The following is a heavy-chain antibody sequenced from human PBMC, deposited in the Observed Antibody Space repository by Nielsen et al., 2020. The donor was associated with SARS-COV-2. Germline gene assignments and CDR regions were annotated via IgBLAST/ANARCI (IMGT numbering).Heavy chain of an antibody. J-gene: IGHJ4*02. V-gene: IGHV3-30*03. D-gene: IGHD2/OR15-2a*01. CDR1: GFTFANYG. CDR2: VSRDGSDT. CDR3: ARNYHNSSTFPTVFDY. Sequence: GESLKISCAASGFTFANYGIHWVRQVAGRGLEWVAIVSRDGSDTFYVDSVMGRFTISRGNSKNTLYLQMNSLRAEDTAVYYCARNYHNSSTFPTVFDYWGQGIQVTVSS.